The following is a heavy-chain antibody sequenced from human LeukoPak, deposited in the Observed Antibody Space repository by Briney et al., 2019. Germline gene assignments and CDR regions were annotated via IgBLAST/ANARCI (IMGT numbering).Heavy chain of an antibody. CDR2: IYPGDSDT. D-gene: IGHD6-13*01. CDR3: ASSKSSSWYPFYFDF. J-gene: IGHJ4*02. CDR1: GYSFASYW. V-gene: IGHV5-51*01. Sequence: GESLKISCKGSGYSFASYWIGWVRQMPGKGLEWMGIIYPGDSDTRYSPSFQGQVTISADKSFSTAYLQWSSLKASDTAIYYCASSKSSSWYPFYFDFWGQGTLVTVSS.